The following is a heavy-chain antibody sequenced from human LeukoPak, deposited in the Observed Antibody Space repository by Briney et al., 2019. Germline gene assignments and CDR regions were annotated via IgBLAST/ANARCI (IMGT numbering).Heavy chain of an antibody. CDR1: GGSISSGGYS. CDR2: IYHSGST. J-gene: IGHJ6*02. Sequence: KPSETLSLTCAVSGGSISSGGYSWSWIRQPPGKGLEWIGYIYHSGSTYYNPSLKSRVTISVDRSKNQFSLKLSSVTAADTAVYYCARARYQLLGGRPTGYYGMDVWGQGTTVTVSS. CDR3: ARARYQLLGGRPTGYYGMDV. V-gene: IGHV4-30-2*01. D-gene: IGHD2-2*01.